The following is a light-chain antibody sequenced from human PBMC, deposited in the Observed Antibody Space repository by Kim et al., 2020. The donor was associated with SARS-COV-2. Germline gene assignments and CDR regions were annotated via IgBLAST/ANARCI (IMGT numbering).Light chain of an antibody. CDR3: NSRDSSGNHRVV. Sequence: GQTVRITCQGDSLRSYYASWYQQKPGQDPVLVIYGKNNRPSGIPDRFSGSSSGNTASLTITGAQAEDEADYYCNSRDSSGNHRVVFGGGTQLTVL. J-gene: IGLJ2*01. CDR1: SLRSYY. V-gene: IGLV3-19*01. CDR2: GKN.